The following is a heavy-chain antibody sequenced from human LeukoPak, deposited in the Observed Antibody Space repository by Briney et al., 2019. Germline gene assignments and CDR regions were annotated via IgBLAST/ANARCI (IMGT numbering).Heavy chain of an antibody. Sequence: PSETLSLTCAVYGGSFSGYYWSWIRQPPGKGLEWIGEINHSGSTNYNPSLKSRVTISVDTSKNQFSLKLSSVTAADTAVYYCARGLRITMIVVVLDAFDIRGQGTMATVSS. CDR1: GGSFSGYY. CDR3: ARGLRITMIVVVLDAFDI. CDR2: INHSGST. V-gene: IGHV4-34*01. J-gene: IGHJ3*02. D-gene: IGHD3-22*01.